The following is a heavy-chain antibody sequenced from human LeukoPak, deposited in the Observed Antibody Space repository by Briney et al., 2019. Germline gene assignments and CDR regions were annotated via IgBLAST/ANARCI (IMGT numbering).Heavy chain of an antibody. CDR1: GGSISSYY. Sequence: PSETLSLTCTVSGGSISSYYWSWIRQPPGKGLEWIGEINHSGSTNYNPSLKSRVTISVDTSKNQFSLKLSSVTAADTAVYYCARDLLLGYCSGGSCSDWGQGTLVTVSS. CDR3: ARDLLLGYCSGGSCSD. V-gene: IGHV4-34*01. CDR2: INHSGST. D-gene: IGHD2-15*01. J-gene: IGHJ4*02.